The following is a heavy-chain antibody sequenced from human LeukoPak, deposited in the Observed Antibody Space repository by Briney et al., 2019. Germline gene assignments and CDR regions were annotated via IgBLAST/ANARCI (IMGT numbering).Heavy chain of an antibody. V-gene: IGHV4-59*01. CDR2: IYYSGST. CDR1: GDSISSYY. CDR3: ARGKMATITCFDY. D-gene: IGHD5-24*01. Sequence: SETLSLTCTVSGDSISSYYWSWIRQPPGKGLEWIGYIYYSGSTNYNPSLKSRVTISVDTSKNQFSLKLSSVTAADTAVYYCARGKMATITCFDYWGQGTLVTVSS. J-gene: IGHJ4*02.